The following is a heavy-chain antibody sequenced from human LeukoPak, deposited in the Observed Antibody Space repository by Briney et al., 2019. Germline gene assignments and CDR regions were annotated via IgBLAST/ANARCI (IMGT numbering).Heavy chain of an antibody. CDR2: ISGSGGST. V-gene: IGHV3-23*01. Sequence: GGSLRLSCAASGFPFSSYAMSWVRQAPGKGLEWVSAISGSGGSTYYADSVKGRFTISRDNSKNTLYLQMNSLRAEDTAVYYCAKDRGYYDYGDHYFDYWGQGTLVTVSS. CDR1: GFPFSSYA. J-gene: IGHJ4*02. D-gene: IGHD4-17*01. CDR3: AKDRGYYDYGDHYFDY.